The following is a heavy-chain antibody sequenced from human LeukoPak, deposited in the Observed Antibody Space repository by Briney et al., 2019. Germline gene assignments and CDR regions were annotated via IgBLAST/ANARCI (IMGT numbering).Heavy chain of an antibody. CDR3: ARLKMGGDAFDI. V-gene: IGHV1-2*02. Sequence: ASVKVSCKASGYTFTGYYMHWVRQAPGQGLEWMGWINPNSGGTNYAQKFQGRVTMTRDTSTSTVYMELSSLRSEDTAVYYCARLKMGGDAFDIWGQGTMVTVSS. J-gene: IGHJ3*02. D-gene: IGHD5-24*01. CDR2: INPNSGGT. CDR1: GYTFTGYY.